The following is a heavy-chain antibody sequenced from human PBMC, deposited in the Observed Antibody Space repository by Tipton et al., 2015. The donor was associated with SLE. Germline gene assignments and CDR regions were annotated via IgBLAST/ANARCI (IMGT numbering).Heavy chain of an antibody. CDR1: GFTFSSYW. Sequence: SLRLSCAASGFTFSSYWMSWVRQAPGKGLEWVANIKQDGSEKYYVDSVKGRFTISRDNAKNSLYLQMNSLRAEDTAVYYCASYYDSSGYPENYFDYWGQRTLVTVSS. CDR3: ASYYDSSGYPENYFDY. CDR2: IKQDGSEK. J-gene: IGHJ4*02. D-gene: IGHD3-22*01. V-gene: IGHV3-7*01.